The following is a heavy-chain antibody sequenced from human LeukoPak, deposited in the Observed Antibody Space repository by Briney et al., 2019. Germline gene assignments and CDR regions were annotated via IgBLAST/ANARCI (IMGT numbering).Heavy chain of an antibody. J-gene: IGHJ4*02. Sequence: PSETLSLTCTVSGGSISSYYWTWIRQPPGKGLEWIVYMYYSGSTNYNPSLRSRVTMSVDTSKNQFSLKLSSVTAADTAVYYCARGGVATIDYWGQGTLVTVSS. V-gene: IGHV4-59*01. D-gene: IGHD5-12*01. CDR3: ARGGVATIDY. CDR2: MYYSGST. CDR1: GGSISSYY.